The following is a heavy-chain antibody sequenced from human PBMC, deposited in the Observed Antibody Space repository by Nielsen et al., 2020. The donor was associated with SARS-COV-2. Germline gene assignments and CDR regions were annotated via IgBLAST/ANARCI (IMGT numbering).Heavy chain of an antibody. D-gene: IGHD3-3*01. Sequence: SVKVSCKASGYTFTSYGITWVRQAPGQGLEWMGGIIPIFGTANYAQKFQGRVTIIADESTSTAYMELSSLRSEDTAVYYCARAGWRDTIFGVGISPFDYWGQGTLVTVSS. J-gene: IGHJ4*02. CDR2: IIPIFGTA. V-gene: IGHV1-69*13. CDR3: ARAGWRDTIFGVGISPFDY. CDR1: GYTFTSYG.